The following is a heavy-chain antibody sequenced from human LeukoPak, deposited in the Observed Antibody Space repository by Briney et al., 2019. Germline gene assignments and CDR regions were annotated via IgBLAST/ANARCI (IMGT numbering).Heavy chain of an antibody. CDR3: ARESRDTAMVEDYFDY. CDR2: IRWNSGRI. V-gene: IGHV3-9*01. D-gene: IGHD5-18*01. J-gene: IGHJ4*02. Sequence: GRSLRLSCAASGFTFDDYAMHWVRQAPGKGLEWVSGIRWNSGRIGYADSVKGRFTISRDNAKNSLYLQMNSLRAEDTAVYYCARESRDTAMVEDYFDYWGQGTLVTVSS. CDR1: GFTFDDYA.